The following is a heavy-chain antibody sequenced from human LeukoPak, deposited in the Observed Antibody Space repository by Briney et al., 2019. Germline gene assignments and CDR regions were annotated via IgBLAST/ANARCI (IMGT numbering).Heavy chain of an antibody. CDR1: GFTFSNYA. V-gene: IGHV3-30-3*01. Sequence: PGGSLRLSCAASGFTFSNYAIHWVRQAPGKGLEWVAVISYDGYNKYYADSVKGRFTISRGNSKNTLDLQMNSLRGEDTAVYYCAKEGGRSDSSSWTSFDYWGQGTLVTVSS. D-gene: IGHD6-13*01. CDR3: AKEGGRSDSSSWTSFDY. CDR2: ISYDGYNK. J-gene: IGHJ4*02.